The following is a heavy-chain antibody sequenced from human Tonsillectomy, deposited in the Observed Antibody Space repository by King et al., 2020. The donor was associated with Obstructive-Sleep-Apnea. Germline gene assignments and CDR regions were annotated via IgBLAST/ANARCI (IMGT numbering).Heavy chain of an antibody. Sequence: VQLVESGGGLVKPGGSLRLSCAASGFTFSNAWMSWVRQAPGNGLEWVGRIKSKTDGGTTDDAAPVKGRFTISRDDSKNTLYLQMNSLKTEDTAVYYCTTPPYDYVWGSYRRMYYFDYWGQGTLVTVSS. CDR3: TTPPYDYVWGSYRRMYYFDY. J-gene: IGHJ4*02. CDR2: IKSKTDGGTT. CDR1: GFTFSNAW. D-gene: IGHD3-16*02. V-gene: IGHV3-15*01.